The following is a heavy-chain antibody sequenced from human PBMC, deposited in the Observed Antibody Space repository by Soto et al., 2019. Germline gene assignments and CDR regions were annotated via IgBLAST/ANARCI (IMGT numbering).Heavy chain of an antibody. CDR3: ARGSGYSGYYWYFDL. CDR2: IIPIFGTA. Sequence: KVSCEASGGTFSSYAISWVRQAPGQGLEWMGGIIPIFGTANYAQKFQGRVTITADESTSTAYMELSGLRSEDTAVYYCARGSGYSGYYWYFDLWGRGTLVTVSS. V-gene: IGHV1-69*01. CDR1: GGTFSSYA. D-gene: IGHD5-12*01. J-gene: IGHJ2*01.